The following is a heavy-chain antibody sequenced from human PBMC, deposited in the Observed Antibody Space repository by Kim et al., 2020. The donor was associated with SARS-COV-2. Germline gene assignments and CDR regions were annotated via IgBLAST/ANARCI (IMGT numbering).Heavy chain of an antibody. J-gene: IGHJ6*02. D-gene: IGHD6-13*01. Sequence: GGSLRLSCAASGFTFSSYGMHWVRQAPGKGLEWVAVISYDGSNKYYADSVKGRFTISRDNSKNTLYLQMNSLRAEDTAVYYCAKVGSSSLVHVGYYYGMDVWGQGTTVTVSS. CDR3: AKVGSSSLVHVGYYYGMDV. CDR1: GFTFSSYG. V-gene: IGHV3-30*18. CDR2: ISYDGSNK.